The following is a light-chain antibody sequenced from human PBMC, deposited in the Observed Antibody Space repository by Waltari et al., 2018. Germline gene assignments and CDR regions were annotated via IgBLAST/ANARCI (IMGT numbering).Light chain of an antibody. CDR3: QQYGTPLT. CDR2: DTS. J-gene: IGKJ4*01. CDR1: QNVKSNG. Sequence: EIVLTQSPGTLSLSPGDRATLSCRASQNVKSNGLAWYQQKPGQAPRLLIYDTSSRATGVPDRFSGSGSGTHFILAISRLEPEDFVLYYCQQYGTPLTFGGGTKVEIK. V-gene: IGKV3-20*01.